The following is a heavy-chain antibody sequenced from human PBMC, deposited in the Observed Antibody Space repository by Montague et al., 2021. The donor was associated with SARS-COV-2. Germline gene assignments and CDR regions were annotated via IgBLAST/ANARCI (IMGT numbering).Heavy chain of an antibody. CDR2: IYYSGTT. D-gene: IGHD3-10*01. CDR1: SGSIISSGYY. CDR3: ARGMIRGVTTPFDY. V-gene: IGHV4-39*02. Sequence: SETRSLTCSVSSGSIISSGYYWGWIRQPPGKELEWIGNIYYSGTTYYNPSLQSRGTISVDTSKNHLSLRLSSVTAADTPVYFCARGMIRGVTTPFDYWGQGSQVTVSS. J-gene: IGHJ4*02.